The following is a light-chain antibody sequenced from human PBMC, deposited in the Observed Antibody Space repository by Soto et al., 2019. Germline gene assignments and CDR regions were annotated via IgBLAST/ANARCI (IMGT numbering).Light chain of an antibody. J-gene: IGKJ1*01. CDR2: DAS. V-gene: IGKV1-5*01. CDR3: QQYKSYPWT. CDR1: QSISSW. Sequence: DIRMTQSPSTLSVSVGERVTITCRASQSISSWLAWYQQKPGKAPKLLIYDASSLESGVPSRFSGSGSGTEFTLTISSLQPDDFAAYYCQQYKSYPWTFGQGTKVDIK.